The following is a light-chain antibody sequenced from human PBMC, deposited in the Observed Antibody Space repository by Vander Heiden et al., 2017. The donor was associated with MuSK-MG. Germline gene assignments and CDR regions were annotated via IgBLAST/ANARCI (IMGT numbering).Light chain of an antibody. CDR2: SNN. J-gene: IGLJ1*01. V-gene: IGLV1-44*01. Sequence: QSVLTQPPSASGTPGQRVTSSCSGSSSNIESNTVNWYQQLPGTAPKLLIYSNNQRPSGVPDRFSGSTSGTSASLAISGLQSEDEADYYCAAWDDSLNGPYVFGTGTKVTVL. CDR3: AAWDDSLNGPYV. CDR1: SSNIESNT.